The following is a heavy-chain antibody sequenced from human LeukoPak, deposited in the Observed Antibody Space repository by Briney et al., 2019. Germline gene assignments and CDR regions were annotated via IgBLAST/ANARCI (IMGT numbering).Heavy chain of an antibody. J-gene: IGHJ1*01. CDR3: AKDPGGDYVNAEYFHH. CDR2: ISGSGGST. D-gene: IGHD4-17*01. Sequence: GGSLRLSCTASGFTFSSYAMSWVRQAPGKGLEWVSAISGSGGSTYYADSVKGRFTISRDNSKNTVYLQMNSLRAEDTAVYYCAKDPGGDYVNAEYFHHWGRGTLVTVSS. V-gene: IGHV3-23*01. CDR1: GFTFSSYA.